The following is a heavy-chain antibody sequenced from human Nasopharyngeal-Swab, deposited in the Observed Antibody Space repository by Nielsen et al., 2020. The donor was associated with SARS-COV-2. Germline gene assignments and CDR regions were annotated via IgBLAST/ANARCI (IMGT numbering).Heavy chain of an antibody. CDR2: MYTSGST. D-gene: IGHD3-9*01. CDR1: GVSISSGSYY. Sequence: SETLSLTCSVSGVSISSGSYYWSWIRQPAGKGLEWIGHMYTSGSTNYNPSLKSRVAISMDTSKNQFSLRLSSVTAADTAVYYCAREDRWTLTSSYYALDVWGQGSTVTVSS. CDR3: AREDRWTLTSSYYALDV. J-gene: IGHJ6*02. V-gene: IGHV4-61*09.